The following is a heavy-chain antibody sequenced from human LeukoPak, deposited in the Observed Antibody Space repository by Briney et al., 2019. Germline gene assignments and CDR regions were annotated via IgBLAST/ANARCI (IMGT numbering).Heavy chain of an antibody. V-gene: IGHV3-30-3*01. J-gene: IGHJ4*02. CDR2: ISYDTSNK. CDR3: ARGAYDFGSGIDY. CDR1: GFTFSTYA. D-gene: IGHD3-3*01. Sequence: GGSLRLSCAASGFTFSTYAMHWVRQAPGKGLEWVAVISYDTSNKYYADSVKGRFTISRDNSKNTLYLQMNSLRAEDTAVYYCARGAYDFGSGIDYWGQGTLVTVSS.